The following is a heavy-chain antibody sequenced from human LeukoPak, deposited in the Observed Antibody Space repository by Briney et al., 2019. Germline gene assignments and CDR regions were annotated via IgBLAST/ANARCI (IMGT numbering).Heavy chain of an antibody. J-gene: IGHJ5*02. CDR2: IYYNGGT. CDR1: GDSISSYY. V-gene: IGHV4-59*01. CDR3: VRGSSRTWFDTRSLDR. Sequence: ETLSLTCTVSGDSISSYYRNWIRQPPGKGLEWVGYIYYNGGTNYNPSLKSRVTISVDTSNNQFSLKLSSVTAADTAVYYCVRGSSRTWFDTRSLDRWGQGTLLILSS. D-gene: IGHD6-13*01.